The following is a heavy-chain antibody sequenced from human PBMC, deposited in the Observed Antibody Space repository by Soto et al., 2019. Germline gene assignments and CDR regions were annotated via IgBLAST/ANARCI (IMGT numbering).Heavy chain of an antibody. Sequence: GASVKVSCKVSGYTLTELSMHWVRQALGKGLEWMGGFDPEDGETIYAQKFQGRVTMTEDTSTDTAYMELSSLRSEDTAVYYCATLRVQLERHHWFDPWGQGTLVTVSS. CDR1: GYTLTELS. CDR3: ATLRVQLERHHWFDP. V-gene: IGHV1-24*01. D-gene: IGHD1-1*01. CDR2: FDPEDGET. J-gene: IGHJ5*02.